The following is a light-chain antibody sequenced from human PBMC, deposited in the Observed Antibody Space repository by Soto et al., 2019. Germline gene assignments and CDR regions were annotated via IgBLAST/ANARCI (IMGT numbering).Light chain of an antibody. V-gene: IGKV3D-15*01. CDR1: QSVGSSY. CDR3: QQYNNWPPWT. J-gene: IGKJ1*01. CDR2: DAS. Sequence: ENVLTQSPCTLSLSPGERATLSCRASQSVGSSYLAWYQQKPGQAPRLLISDASNRATGIPARFSGSGSGTEFTLTISSLQSEDFEVYYCQQYNNWPPWTFGQGTKVEI.